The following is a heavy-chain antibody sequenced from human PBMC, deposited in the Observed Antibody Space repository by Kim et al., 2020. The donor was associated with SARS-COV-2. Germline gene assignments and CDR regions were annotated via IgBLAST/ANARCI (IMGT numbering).Heavy chain of an antibody. V-gene: IGHV7-4-1*02. Sequence: ASVKVSCKASGYTFTSYAMNLVRQAPGQGLEWMGWINTNTGNPTYAQGFTGRFVFSLDTSVSTAYLQISSLKAEDTAVYYCARVSDYDILTGVIDYWGQGTLVTVSS. CDR3: ARVSDYDILTGVIDY. CDR2: INTNTGNP. J-gene: IGHJ4*02. D-gene: IGHD3-9*01. CDR1: GYTFTSYA.